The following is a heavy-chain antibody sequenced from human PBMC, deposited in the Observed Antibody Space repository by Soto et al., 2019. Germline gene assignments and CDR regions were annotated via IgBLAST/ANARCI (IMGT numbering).Heavy chain of an antibody. D-gene: IGHD6-19*01. Sequence: QVQLQESGPGLVKPSGTLSLTCAVSGGSISSSNWWSWVRQPPGKGLEWIGEIYHSGSTNYNPSLKSRVTLSVDKPKNQCSLKLRSVTAADTAVYYCARDQDSSGWYEVWYWGQGTLVTVSS. CDR2: IYHSGST. CDR1: GGSISSSNW. J-gene: IGHJ4*02. CDR3: ARDQDSSGWYEVWY. V-gene: IGHV4-4*02.